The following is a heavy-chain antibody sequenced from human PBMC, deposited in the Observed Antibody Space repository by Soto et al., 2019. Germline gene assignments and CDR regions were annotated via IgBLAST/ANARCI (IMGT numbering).Heavy chain of an antibody. CDR2: IYYSGST. Sequence: PWETLSLTCTFSVVSISSGGYYCSWIRQHPWKGLEWIGYIYYSGSTYYNPSLKSRVTISVDTSKNQFSLKLSSVTAADTAVYYCARAYCSGGSCYLQHPYFEYWGQGTLVNVS. CDR1: VVSISSGGYY. V-gene: IGHV4-31*03. J-gene: IGHJ4*02. D-gene: IGHD2-15*01. CDR3: ARAYCSGGSCYLQHPYFEY.